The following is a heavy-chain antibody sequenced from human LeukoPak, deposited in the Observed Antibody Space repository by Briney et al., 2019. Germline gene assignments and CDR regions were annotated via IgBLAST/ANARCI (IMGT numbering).Heavy chain of an antibody. Sequence: SETLSLTCTVSGGSISSNYWSWIRQPPGKGLEWIGYIYYSGSTNYNPSLKSRVTISVDTSKNQFSLKLSSVTAADTAVYYCARQRLITIFGVVTQYAFDIWGQGTMVTVSS. CDR3: ARQRLITIFGVVTQYAFDI. J-gene: IGHJ3*02. CDR1: GGSISSNY. V-gene: IGHV4-59*08. CDR2: IYYSGST. D-gene: IGHD3-3*01.